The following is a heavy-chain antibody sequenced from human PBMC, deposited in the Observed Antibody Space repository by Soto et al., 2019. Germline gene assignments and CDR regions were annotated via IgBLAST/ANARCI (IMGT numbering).Heavy chain of an antibody. CDR2: ISGRGDTI. J-gene: IGHJ3*02. Sequence: EIQLVESGGGLVQPGGSLRLSCAASGFAFSRYEMNWVRQGPGKGLEWISYISGRGDTIFYTDSVKGRFTISRDNAKNSLYLQMNSLRAEDTAVYYCARDPRTYSYDSGDYPDAFDIWGQGTMVTVSS. CDR1: GFAFSRYE. V-gene: IGHV3-48*03. CDR3: ARDPRTYSYDSGDYPDAFDI. D-gene: IGHD3-22*01.